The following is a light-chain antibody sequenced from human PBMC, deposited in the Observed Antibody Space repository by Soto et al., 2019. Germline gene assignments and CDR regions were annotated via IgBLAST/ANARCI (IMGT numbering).Light chain of an antibody. V-gene: IGLV2-8*01. CDR2: EVS. J-gene: IGLJ1*01. CDR1: SSDVGGYNY. CDR3: NSYVGNNNFV. Sequence: QSVLTQPPSASGSPGQSVTISCTGTSSDVGGYNYVSWYQQHPGKAPKLMIYEVSKRPSGVPDRFSGPKSGNTASLTVSGLQAEDEADYYCNSYVGNNNFVFGTGTKVTVL.